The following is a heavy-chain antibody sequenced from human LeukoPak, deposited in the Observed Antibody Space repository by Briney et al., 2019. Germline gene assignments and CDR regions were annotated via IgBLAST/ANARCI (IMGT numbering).Heavy chain of an antibody. CDR1: GGSISSSNW. Sequence: SGTLSLACAVSGGSISSSNWWSWVRQPPGKGLEWIGEIYHSGSTNYNPSLKSRVTISVDKSKNQFSLKLSSVTAADTAVYYCARAPWGYDSSGYYVDYWGQGTLVTVSS. V-gene: IGHV4-4*02. CDR3: ARAPWGYDSSGYYVDY. CDR2: IYHSGST. D-gene: IGHD3-22*01. J-gene: IGHJ4*02.